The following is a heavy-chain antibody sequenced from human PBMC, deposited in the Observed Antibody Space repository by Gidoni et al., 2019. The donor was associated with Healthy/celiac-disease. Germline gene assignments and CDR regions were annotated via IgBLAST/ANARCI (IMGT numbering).Heavy chain of an antibody. Sequence: EVQLVESGGGLVQPGGSLRLSCPASGFTFRSYSLNWVRQAPGKGLEWVSYISSSSSTIYYADSVKGRFTISRDNAKNSLYLQMNSLRDEDTAVYYCAGGYYGSGSYSIYNWFDPWGQGTLVTVSS. J-gene: IGHJ5*02. D-gene: IGHD3-10*01. CDR2: ISSSSSTI. CDR3: AGGYYGSGSYSIYNWFDP. V-gene: IGHV3-48*02. CDR1: GFTFRSYS.